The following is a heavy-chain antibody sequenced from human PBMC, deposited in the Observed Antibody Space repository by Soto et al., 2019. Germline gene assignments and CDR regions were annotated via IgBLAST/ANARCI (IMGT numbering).Heavy chain of an antibody. Sequence: QITLKESGPTLVNPTQTLTLPCTFSGFSLTTSGMGVGWIRQPPGKALEWLALTYWNGDRRYSPSLKSRVTITTDTSKNQVVLTMANMDPVDTATYYCARIKGITYDWIADGMDVWGQGTTVTVSS. CDR2: TYWNGDR. D-gene: IGHD1-20*01. CDR3: ARIKGITYDWIADGMDV. J-gene: IGHJ6*02. CDR1: GFSLTTSGMG. V-gene: IGHV2-5*01.